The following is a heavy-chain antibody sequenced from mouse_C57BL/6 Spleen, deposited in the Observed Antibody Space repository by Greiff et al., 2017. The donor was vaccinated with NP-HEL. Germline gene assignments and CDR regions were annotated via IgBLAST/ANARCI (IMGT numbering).Heavy chain of an antibody. CDR3: ARSPYDYDEGVYAMDY. CDR1: GYTFTSYW. V-gene: IGHV1-72*01. CDR2: IDPNSGGT. D-gene: IGHD2-4*01. Sequence: QVQLQQPGAELVKPGASVKLSCKASGYTFTSYWMHWVKQRPGRGLEWIGRIDPNSGGTKYNEKFKSKATLTVDKPSSTAYMQLSSLTSEDSAVYYFARSPYDYDEGVYAMDYWGQGTSVTVSS. J-gene: IGHJ4*01.